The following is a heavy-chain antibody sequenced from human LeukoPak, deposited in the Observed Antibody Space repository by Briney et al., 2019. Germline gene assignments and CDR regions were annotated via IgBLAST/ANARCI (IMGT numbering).Heavy chain of an antibody. CDR3: TWLAKVHSTGDR. V-gene: IGHV3-15*01. CDR1: GLTFSDAW. Sequence: PGGSLRLSCGVSGLTFSDAWMSWVRQAPGKGLEWVGRIKSKRGGETRDYAAPVQGRFIISRDDTINTVYLQMNSLKTEDTAVYYCTWLAKVHSTGDRWGQGTLVTVSS. D-gene: IGHD2/OR15-2a*01. J-gene: IGHJ5*02. CDR2: IKSKRGGETR.